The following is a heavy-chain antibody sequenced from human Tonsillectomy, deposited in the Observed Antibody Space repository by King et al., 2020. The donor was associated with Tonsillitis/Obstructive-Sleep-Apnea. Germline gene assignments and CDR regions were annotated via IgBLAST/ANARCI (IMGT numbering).Heavy chain of an antibody. Sequence: QLVQSGAEVKKPGESLRISCKGSGYSFISYWISWVRQMPGKGLEWMGRIDPSDSYTNYSPSFQGHVTISADKSISTAYLQWSSLKASDTAMYYCARELMVYAYTYDDYYMDVGGKGPTVTVSS. D-gene: IGHD2-8*01. CDR3: ARELMVYAYTYDDYYMDV. J-gene: IGHJ6*03. V-gene: IGHV5-10-1*01. CDR1: GYSFISYW. CDR2: IDPSDSYT.